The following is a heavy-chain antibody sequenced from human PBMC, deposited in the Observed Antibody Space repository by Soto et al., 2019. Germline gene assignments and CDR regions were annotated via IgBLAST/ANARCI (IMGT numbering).Heavy chain of an antibody. D-gene: IGHD4-17*01. CDR3: ARVTMVVRDSDHFGVDV. Sequence: SETLSLTCLVSGFPISSPYSWGWIRQPPGKGLEWIGSISHTGTTSYSPSLTSRVSISVDTSKNQVSLKLTSVTAADTAVYFCARVTMVVRDSDHFGVDVWGHGTTVTVSS. V-gene: IGHV4-38-2*02. CDR1: GFPISSPYS. J-gene: IGHJ6*02. CDR2: ISHTGTT.